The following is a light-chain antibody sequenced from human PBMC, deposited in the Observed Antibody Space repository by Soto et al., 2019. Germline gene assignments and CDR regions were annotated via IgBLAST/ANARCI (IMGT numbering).Light chain of an antibody. J-gene: IGKJ1*01. CDR1: QSVSSS. CDR3: QQYNDWWT. Sequence: EIVLTQAPAILSLSPWERTTLSCRASQSVSSSLAWYQQKPGQAPRLLIYDASNRATGLPIRFSGSGSVTDFTLTISSLDPEDFAVYYCQQYNDWWTFGQGTKVDIK. V-gene: IGKV3-11*01. CDR2: DAS.